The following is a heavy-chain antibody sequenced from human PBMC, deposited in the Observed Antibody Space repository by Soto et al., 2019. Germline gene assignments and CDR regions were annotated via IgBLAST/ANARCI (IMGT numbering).Heavy chain of an antibody. J-gene: IGHJ4*02. V-gene: IGHV4-34*01. CDR3: ARGRVYREKPLGRRFDD. CDR2: INHSGST. CDR1: GGSFSGYY. Sequence: SETLSLTCAVYGGSFSGYYWSWIRQPPGKGLEWIGEINHSGSTNYNPSLKSRVTISVDTSKNQFSLKLSSVTAADTAVYYCARGRVYREKPLGRRFDDWGQGTLVTVSS.